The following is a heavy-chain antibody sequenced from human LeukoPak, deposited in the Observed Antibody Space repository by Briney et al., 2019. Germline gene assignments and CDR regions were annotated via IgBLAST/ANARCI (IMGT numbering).Heavy chain of an antibody. CDR3: ARDLSRYCDSSGYYYDWFDP. J-gene: IGHJ5*02. CDR1: GGSISSYY. CDR2: IYYSGST. V-gene: IGHV4-59*01. D-gene: IGHD3-22*01. Sequence: SETLSLTCTVSGGSISSYYWSWIRQPPGKGLEWIGYIYYSGSTNYNPSLKSRVTISVDTSKNQFSLKLSSVTAADTAVYYCARDLSRYCDSSGYYYDWFDPWGQGTLVTVSS.